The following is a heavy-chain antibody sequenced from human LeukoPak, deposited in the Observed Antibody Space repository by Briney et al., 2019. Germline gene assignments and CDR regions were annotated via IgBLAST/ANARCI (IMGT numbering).Heavy chain of an antibody. CDR3: ARDKWGGDYYYGMDV. CDR1: GYTFTSYY. J-gene: IGHJ6*02. CDR2: INPSGGST. Sequence: ASVKVSCKASGYTFTSYYMHWVRQAPGQGLEWMGIINPSGGSTSYAQKFQGRVTMTRDTSTSTVYMELSSLRSEDTAVYYCARDKWGGDYYYGMDVWGQGTTVTVSS. D-gene: IGHD7-27*01. V-gene: IGHV1-46*01.